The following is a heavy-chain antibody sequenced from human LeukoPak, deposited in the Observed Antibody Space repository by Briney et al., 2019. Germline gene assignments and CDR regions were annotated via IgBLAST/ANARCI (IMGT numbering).Heavy chain of an antibody. Sequence: KPSETLSLTCTVSGGSISSYYWSWIRQPPGKGLEWIGYIYYSGSTNYNPSLKSRVTISVDTSKNQFSLKLSSVTAADTAVYYCASFHYYDSSGYSELVDYWGQETLVTVSS. V-gene: IGHV4-59*01. CDR2: IYYSGST. CDR3: ASFHYYDSSGYSELVDY. J-gene: IGHJ4*02. CDR1: GGSISSYY. D-gene: IGHD3-22*01.